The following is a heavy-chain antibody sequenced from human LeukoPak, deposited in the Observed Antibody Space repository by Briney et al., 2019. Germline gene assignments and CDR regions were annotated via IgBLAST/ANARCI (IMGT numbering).Heavy chain of an antibody. CDR3: ARSSPEAVAEAVDI. CDR2: ISSSSSYI. J-gene: IGHJ3*02. D-gene: IGHD6-19*01. Sequence: GGSLRLSCAASGFTFSSYSMNWVRQAPGKGLEWVSSISSSSSYIYYADSVKGRFTTSRDNAKNSLYLQMNSLRAEDTAVYYCARSSPEAVAEAVDIWGQGTMVTVSS. V-gene: IGHV3-21*01. CDR1: GFTFSSYS.